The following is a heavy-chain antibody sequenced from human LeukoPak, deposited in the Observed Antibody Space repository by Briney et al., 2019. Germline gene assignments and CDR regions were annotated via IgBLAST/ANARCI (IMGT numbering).Heavy chain of an antibody. D-gene: IGHD2-21*01. Sequence: GGSLRLSCAASGYTFSDFAMSWVRQAPRKGLEWVSVIYKDGKIYYIDSVKGRFTISRDTSKNTLYLQMNSLRVEDTAVYYCASRHCSGGDCYFAGADPFDHWGQGTLVTVSS. CDR3: ASRHCSGGDCYFAGADPFDH. CDR2: IYKDGKI. J-gene: IGHJ4*02. V-gene: IGHV3-53*01. CDR1: GYTFSDFA.